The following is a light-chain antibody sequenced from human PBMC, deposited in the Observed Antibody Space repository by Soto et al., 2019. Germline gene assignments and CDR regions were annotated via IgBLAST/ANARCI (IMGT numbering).Light chain of an antibody. V-gene: IGKV3-20*01. J-gene: IGKJ1*01. CDR1: QSVADRF. CDR3: QQYNTSPPT. CDR2: GAS. Sequence: IVLTQSPATLSLSPGERATLSCRASQSVADRFLAWYQQKLGQAPRLLIHGASTRAPGIPDRFTGSGSGTDFTLIINRLGPEDFAVYYCQQYNTSPPTFGQGTKVEV.